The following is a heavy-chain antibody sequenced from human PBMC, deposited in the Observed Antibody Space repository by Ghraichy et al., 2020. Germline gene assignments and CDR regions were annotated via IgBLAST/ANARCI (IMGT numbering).Heavy chain of an antibody. D-gene: IGHD1-1*01. V-gene: IGHV4-61*01. J-gene: IGHJ6*02. Sequence: SETLSLTCTVSGGSVSSGSYYWSWIRQPPGKGLEWIGYIYYSGSTNYNPSLKSRVTISVDTSKNQFSLKLSSVTAADTAVYYCARRKDDGYYYYGMDVWGQGTTVTVSS. CDR2: IYYSGST. CDR3: ARRKDDGYYYYGMDV. CDR1: GGSVSSGSYY.